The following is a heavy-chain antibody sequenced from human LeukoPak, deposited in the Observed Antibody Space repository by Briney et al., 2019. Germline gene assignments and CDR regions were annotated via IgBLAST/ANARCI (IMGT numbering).Heavy chain of an antibody. J-gene: IGHJ4*02. D-gene: IGHD6-6*01. CDR1: GFPFSSYS. CDR2: ISSSSTYI. CDR3: ARSIAARYFDL. V-gene: IGHV3-21*01. Sequence: GGSLRLSCAASGFPFSSYSMNWVRQAPGKGLEWVSSISSSSTYIYYADPVKGRFTISRDNSKSTLDLQMNSLRAEDTAVYYCARSIAARYFDLWGQGTVVTVSS.